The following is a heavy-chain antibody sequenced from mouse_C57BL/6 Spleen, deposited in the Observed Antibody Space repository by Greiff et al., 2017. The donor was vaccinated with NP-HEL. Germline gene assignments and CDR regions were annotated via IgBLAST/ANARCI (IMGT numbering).Heavy chain of an antibody. V-gene: IGHV1-53*01. CDR1: GYTFTSYW. CDR3: ARPTMITALFYC. Sequence: QVQLQQPGPELVKPGASVKLSCKASGYTFTSYWMHWVKQRPGQGLEWIGNINPSNGGTNYNEKFKSKATLTVDKSSSTAYMQLSSLTSEDSAVYYCARPTMITALFYCWGKGTTLTVSS. CDR2: INPSNGGT. J-gene: IGHJ2*01. D-gene: IGHD2-4*01.